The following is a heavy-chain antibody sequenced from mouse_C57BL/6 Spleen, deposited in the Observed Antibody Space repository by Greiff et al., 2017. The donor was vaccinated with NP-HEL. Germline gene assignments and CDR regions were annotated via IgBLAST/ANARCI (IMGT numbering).Heavy chain of an antibody. V-gene: IGHV1-52*01. J-gene: IGHJ4*01. CDR3: ARSKAYYGNYGAMDY. CDR2: IDPSDSET. D-gene: IGHD2-10*01. Sequence: VQLQQPGAELVRPGSSVKLSCKASGYTFTSYWMHWVKQRPIQGLEWIGNIDPSDSETHYNQKFKDKATLTVDKSSSTAYMQLSSLTSEDSAVYYCARSKAYYGNYGAMDYWGQGTSVTVSS. CDR1: GYTFTSYW.